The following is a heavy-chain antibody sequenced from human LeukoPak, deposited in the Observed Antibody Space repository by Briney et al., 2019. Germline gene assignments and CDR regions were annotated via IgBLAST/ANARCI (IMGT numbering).Heavy chain of an antibody. J-gene: IGHJ4*02. CDR1: GFTFSSYG. CDR2: IWYDGSNK. Sequence: GGSLRLSCAASGFTFSSYGMHWVRQAPGKGLEWVAVIWYDGSNKYYADSVKGRFTISRDNSKNTLYLQMNSLRAEDTAVYYCARDFHXGDXRDYWGQGTLVTVSS. CDR3: ARDFHXGDXRDY. V-gene: IGHV3-33*01. D-gene: IGHD2/OR15-2a*01.